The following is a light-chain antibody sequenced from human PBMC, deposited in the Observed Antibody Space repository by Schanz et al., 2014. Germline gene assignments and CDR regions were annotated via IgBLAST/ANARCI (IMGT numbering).Light chain of an antibody. CDR1: QSVSSSY. CDR2: DAS. J-gene: IGKJ4*01. V-gene: IGKV3-20*01. Sequence: ELVLTQSPGTLSLSPGERVTISCRASQSVSSSYFAWYQQKPGQTPRLLIYDASNRATGIPARFSGSGSGTDLTLTISRLEPEDFAVYYCQQHGTSPLTFGGGTKVETK. CDR3: QQHGTSPLT.